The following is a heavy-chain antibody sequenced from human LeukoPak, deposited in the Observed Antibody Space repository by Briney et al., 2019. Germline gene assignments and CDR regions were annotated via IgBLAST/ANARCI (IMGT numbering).Heavy chain of an antibody. J-gene: IGHJ4*02. Sequence: QTGGSLRLSCAASGFTFSSYSMNWVRQAPGKGLECISYISSRSRTIYYADSVKGRFTISRDNSKNTLYLQMNSLRAEDTAVYYCARVSEYSSSWAIDYWGQGTLVTVSS. CDR2: ISSRSRTI. D-gene: IGHD6-13*01. V-gene: IGHV3-48*01. CDR1: GFTFSSYS. CDR3: ARVSEYSSSWAIDY.